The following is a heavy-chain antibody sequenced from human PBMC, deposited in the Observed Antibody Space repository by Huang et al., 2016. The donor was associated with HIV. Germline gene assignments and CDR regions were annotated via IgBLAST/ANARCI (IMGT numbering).Heavy chain of an antibody. CDR1: GFTFSSYW. CDR3: VRDPRIQSWLNYFDY. CDR2: INRDGSSS. Sequence: EVQLVESGGGLVQPGGSLRLSCAASGFTFSSYWMHWVRQAPGKGLVWVARINRDGSSSGYADSVKGRFTISRDNAKNTLYLQMNSLRAEDTAEYYCVRDPRIQSWLNYFDYWGQGTLVSVSS. D-gene: IGHD3-22*01. J-gene: IGHJ4*02. V-gene: IGHV3-74*01.